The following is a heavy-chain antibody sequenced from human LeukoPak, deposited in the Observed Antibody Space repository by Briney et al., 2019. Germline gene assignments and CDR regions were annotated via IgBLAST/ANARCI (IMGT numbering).Heavy chain of an antibody. V-gene: IGHV3-30*02. Sequence: GGSLRLSCAASGFTFSSYGMHWVRQAPGKGLEWVAFIRYDGSNKYHADSVKGRFTISRDNSKNTLFLQMSSLRAEDTAVYYCAKCPYDFWTGYFDYWGQGTRVTVSS. CDR1: GFTFSSYG. J-gene: IGHJ4*02. D-gene: IGHD3-3*01. CDR3: AKCPYDFWTGYFDY. CDR2: IRYDGSNK.